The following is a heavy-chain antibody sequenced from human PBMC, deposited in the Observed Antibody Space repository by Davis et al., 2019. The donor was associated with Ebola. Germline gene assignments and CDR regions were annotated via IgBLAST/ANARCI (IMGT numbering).Heavy chain of an antibody. J-gene: IGHJ4*02. CDR2: ISVSGANT. V-gene: IGHV3-23*01. D-gene: IGHD5-18*01. Sequence: PGGSLRLSCAASGFTFGTHARSWGRQAPGKGLEWVSAISVSGANTYYADFAKGRFTISRDSSRNILYLQMNSLRAEDTALYYCARPIVTTQGYYFDFWGQGTLVTVSS. CDR3: ARPIVTTQGYYFDF. CDR1: GFTFGTHA.